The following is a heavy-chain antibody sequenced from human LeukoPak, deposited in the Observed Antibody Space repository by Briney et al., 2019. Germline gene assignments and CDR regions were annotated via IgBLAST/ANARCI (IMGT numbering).Heavy chain of an antibody. CDR3: SREGDYGDYGRLWYFDL. CDR2: INPNSGGT. J-gene: IGHJ2*01. V-gene: IGHV1-2*02. Sequence: ASVKVSCKTSGYTFTGYFMHWVRQAPGQGLEWMGWINPNSGGTNYAQKFQGRVTMTRDTSISTAYMELTRLRSDDTAMYYCSREGDYGDYGRLWYFDLWGRATLVTVSS. D-gene: IGHD4-17*01. CDR1: GYTFTGYF.